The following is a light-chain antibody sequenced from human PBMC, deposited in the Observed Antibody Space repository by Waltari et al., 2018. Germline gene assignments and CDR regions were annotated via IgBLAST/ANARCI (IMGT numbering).Light chain of an antibody. J-gene: IGKJ2*01. V-gene: IGKV4-1*01. Sequence: DIVMTQSPDSLAVSLGERATINCKSSQSVLYTSDNKNYVAGYQQRPGQPPKLPIYWASTRVSGVPDRFSGSGSGTDFTLTISSLQAEDVAVYYCQQYYGTPPYTFGQGTKLEIK. CDR3: QQYYGTPPYT. CDR1: QSVLYTSDNKNY. CDR2: WAS.